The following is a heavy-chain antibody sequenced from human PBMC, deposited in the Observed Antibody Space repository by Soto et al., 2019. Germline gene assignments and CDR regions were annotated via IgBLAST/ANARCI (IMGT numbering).Heavy chain of an antibody. D-gene: IGHD5-18*01. CDR2: IIPVFGTP. CDR3: ARMYSYGGAAYYYYGLDV. Sequence: QVQLVQAGAEVKKPWSSVKVSCKASGGTFSSYSINWVRQAPGQGLEWMGGIIPVFGTPNFAQKFQGRVTISADESTRTAYMELTSLRHEDTAVYYCARMYSYGGAAYYYYGLDVWGQGTTVTVSS. V-gene: IGHV1-69*12. CDR1: GGTFSSYS. J-gene: IGHJ6*02.